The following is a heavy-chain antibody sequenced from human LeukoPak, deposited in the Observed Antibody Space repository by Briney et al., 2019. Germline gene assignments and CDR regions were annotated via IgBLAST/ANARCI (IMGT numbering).Heavy chain of an antibody. CDR3: ARGPYCSSTSCHTVYAFDI. V-gene: IGHV4-31*03. CDR2: IYYSGST. D-gene: IGHD2-2*02. Sequence: SQTLSLTCTVSGGSISSGGYYWSWIRQHPGKGLEWIGYIYYSGSTYYNPSLKSRVTISVGTSKNQFSLKLSSVTAADTAVYYCARGPYCSSTSCHTVYAFDIWGQGTMVTVSS. CDR1: GGSISSGGYY. J-gene: IGHJ3*02.